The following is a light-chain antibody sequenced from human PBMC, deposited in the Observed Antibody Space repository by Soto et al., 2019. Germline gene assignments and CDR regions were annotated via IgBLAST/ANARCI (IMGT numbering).Light chain of an antibody. CDR1: ERISSNF. J-gene: IGKJ3*01. CDR3: QQYGTSPFT. CDR2: GAI. Sequence: VLTQSPDTLSLSPGERATLSCRASERISSNFLAWYQQRPGQAPRLLIYGAITRASGIPDRFSGSGSGTDFALTISRLEPEDFAVFYCQQYGTSPFTFGPGTTVEIK. V-gene: IGKV3-20*01.